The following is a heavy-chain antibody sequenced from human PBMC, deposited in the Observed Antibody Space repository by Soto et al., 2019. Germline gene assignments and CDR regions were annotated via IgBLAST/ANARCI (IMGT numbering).Heavy chain of an antibody. V-gene: IGHV4-59*05. Sequence: ESLKISCAASGFTFSSYTMNWVRQAPGKGLEWIGSIYSTGNTYYNPSLNSQVTISVDTSKNQFSLNVISVTAADTAVYYCRRSSRYSTDVWGQGTTVTVSS. CDR2: IYSTGNT. J-gene: IGHJ6*02. D-gene: IGHD6-13*01. CDR1: GFTFSSYT. CDR3: RRSSRYSTDV.